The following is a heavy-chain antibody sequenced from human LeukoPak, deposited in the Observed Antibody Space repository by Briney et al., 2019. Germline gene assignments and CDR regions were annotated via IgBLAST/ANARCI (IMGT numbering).Heavy chain of an antibody. CDR3: AKSSSERTRNYFDY. V-gene: IGHV3-23*01. J-gene: IGHJ4*02. CDR2: ISGSGGST. Sequence: PGGSLRLSCAASGFTVSSNYMSWVRQAPGKGLEWVSAISGSGGSTYYADSVKGRFTISRDNSKNTLYLQMNSLRAEDTAVYYCAKSSSERTRNYFDYWGQGTLVTVSS. CDR1: GFTVSSNY.